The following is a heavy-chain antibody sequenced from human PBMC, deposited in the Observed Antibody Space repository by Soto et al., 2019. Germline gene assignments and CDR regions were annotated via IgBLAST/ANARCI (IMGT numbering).Heavy chain of an antibody. CDR2: IVVGSGNT. D-gene: IGHD4-17*01. CDR3: AADSVTTVMVY. J-gene: IGHJ4*02. V-gene: IGHV1-58*01. CDR1: GFTFTSSA. Sequence: ASVKVSCKASGFTFTSSAVQWVRQARGQRLEWIGWIVVGSGNTNYAQKFQERVTITRDMSTSTAYMGLSSLGSEDTAVYYCAADSVTTVMVYWGQGTLVTVSS.